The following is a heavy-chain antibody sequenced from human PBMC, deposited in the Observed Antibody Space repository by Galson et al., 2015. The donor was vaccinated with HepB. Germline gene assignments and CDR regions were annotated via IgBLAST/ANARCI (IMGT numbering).Heavy chain of an antibody. D-gene: IGHD6-13*01. V-gene: IGHV1-18*04. CDR3: AREVIIADAGPRGFYSWVDP. J-gene: IGHJ5*02. Sequence: SVKVSCKASGFTFINYGISWVRQAPGQGLEWMGWINTYNGNTNYAQRFQGRITTTTDTSTSTAYMELKSLRSDDAAIYYCAREVIIADAGPRGFYSWVDPWGQGTPVTVYS. CDR2: INTYNGNT. CDR1: GFTFINYG.